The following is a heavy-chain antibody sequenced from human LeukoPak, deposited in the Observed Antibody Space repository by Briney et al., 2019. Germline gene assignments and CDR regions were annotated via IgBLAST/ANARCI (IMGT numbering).Heavy chain of an antibody. D-gene: IGHD6-19*01. CDR2: ISAYNGNT. CDR3: ARVNRFIAVAGRYYYGMDV. CDR1: GYTFTSYG. Sequence: ASVKVSCKASGYTFTSYGISWVRQAPGQGLEWMGWISAYNGNTNYAQKLQGRVTMTTDTSTSTAYMELRSLRSDDTAVYYCARVNRFIAVAGRYYYGMDVWGQGTTVTVSS. V-gene: IGHV1-18*01. J-gene: IGHJ6*02.